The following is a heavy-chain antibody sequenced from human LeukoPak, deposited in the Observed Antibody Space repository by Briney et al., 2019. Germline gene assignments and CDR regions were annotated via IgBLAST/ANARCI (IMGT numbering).Heavy chain of an antibody. CDR3: ARDRGYFDYFDY. J-gene: IGHJ4*02. Sequence: GGSLRLSCSASGFTFSSYGTHWVRQAPGKGLEWVAVIWYDGSNKYYADSVKGRFTISRDNSKNTLYLQMNSLRGEDTAVYYCARDRGYFDYFDYWGQGTLVTVSS. CDR2: IWYDGSNK. CDR1: GFTFSSYG. V-gene: IGHV3-33*01. D-gene: IGHD3-9*01.